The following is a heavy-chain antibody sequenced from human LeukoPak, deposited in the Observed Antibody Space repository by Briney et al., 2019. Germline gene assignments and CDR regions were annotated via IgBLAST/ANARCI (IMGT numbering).Heavy chain of an antibody. D-gene: IGHD3-10*01. J-gene: IGHJ4*02. CDR2: IKSKADGGTT. V-gene: IGHV3-15*01. CDR3: TTEMTCGGMVQCPFDY. Sequence: TGGSLRLSCAASGFTFSNAWMSWVRQAPGKGLEWVGRIKSKADGGTTDYAAPVKGRFTISRDASKNTLYLQMNSLKTEDTAVYYCTTEMTCGGMVQCPFDYWGQGTLVTVSS. CDR1: GFTFSNAW.